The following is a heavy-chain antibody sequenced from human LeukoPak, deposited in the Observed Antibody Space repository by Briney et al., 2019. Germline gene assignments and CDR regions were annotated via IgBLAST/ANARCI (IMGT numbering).Heavy chain of an antibody. CDR3: AKGSADHYDSSGYYNAFDI. D-gene: IGHD3-22*01. CDR1: GFTFDDYA. CDR2: ISWNSGSI. Sequence: GRSLRLSCAASGFTFDDYAMHWVRQAPGKGLEWVSGISWNSGSIGYADSVKGRFTISRDNAKNSLYLQMNSLRAEDTALYYCAKGSADHYDSSGYYNAFDIWGQGTMVTVSS. J-gene: IGHJ3*02. V-gene: IGHV3-9*01.